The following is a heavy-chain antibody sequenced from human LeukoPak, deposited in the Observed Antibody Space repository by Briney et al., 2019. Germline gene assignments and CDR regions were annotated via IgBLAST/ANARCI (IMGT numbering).Heavy chain of an antibody. CDR2: IYTSGST. V-gene: IGHV4-61*02. CDR3: ARGNPIDY. J-gene: IGHJ4*02. Sequence: SETLSLTCTVSGGSISSGSYYWSWIRQPAGKGLEWIGRIYTSGSTNYNPSLKSRVTISVDTSKNQFSLKLSSVTAADTAVYYCARGNPIDYWGQGTLVTVSS. CDR1: GGSISSGSYY.